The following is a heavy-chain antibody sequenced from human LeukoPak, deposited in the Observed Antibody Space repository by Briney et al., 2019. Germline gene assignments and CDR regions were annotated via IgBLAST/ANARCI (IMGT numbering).Heavy chain of an antibody. J-gene: IGHJ5*02. CDR3: ASSHYYDSSGYYTNWFDP. V-gene: IGHV4-39*07. D-gene: IGHD3-22*01. Sequence: PSETLPLTCTVSGASISGSSHYFWGWIRQTPGKGLEWIGSIYYSGITYYTPSLKSRLTISVDTSKNQFSLKLSSVTAADTAVYYCASSHYYDSSGYYTNWFDPWGQGTLVTVSS. CDR1: GASISGSSHYF. CDR2: IYYSGIT.